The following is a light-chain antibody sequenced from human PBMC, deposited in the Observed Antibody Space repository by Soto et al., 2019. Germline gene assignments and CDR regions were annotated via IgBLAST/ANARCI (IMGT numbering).Light chain of an antibody. CDR3: ASWDDSLSGGV. J-gene: IGLJ3*02. CDR1: NSNIGTYT. Sequence: QSVLTQPPSASGTPGQRVIISCSGSNSNIGTYTVNWYQQLPGTAPKLLIYTDYQRPSGVPDRFSGSKSGTSASLAISGLQSEDAADYYCASWDDSLSGGVFGGGTKLTVL. CDR2: TDY. V-gene: IGLV1-44*01.